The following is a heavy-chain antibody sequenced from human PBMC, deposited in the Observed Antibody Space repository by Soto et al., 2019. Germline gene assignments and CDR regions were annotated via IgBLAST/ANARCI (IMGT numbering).Heavy chain of an antibody. CDR1: GFTFSSYA. Sequence: GGSLRLSCAASGFTFSSYAMSWVRQAPGKGLEWVSAISGSGGSTYYADSVKGRFTIFRDNSKNTLYLQMNSLRAEDTAVYYCAKFPYSSSSLGAFDIWGQGTMVTVSS. CDR3: AKFPYSSSSLGAFDI. V-gene: IGHV3-23*01. J-gene: IGHJ3*02. D-gene: IGHD6-6*01. CDR2: ISGSGGST.